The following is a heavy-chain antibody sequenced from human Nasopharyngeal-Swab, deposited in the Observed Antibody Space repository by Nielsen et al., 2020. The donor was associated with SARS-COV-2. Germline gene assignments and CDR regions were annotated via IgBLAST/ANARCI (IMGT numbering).Heavy chain of an antibody. CDR2: IWYDGSNK. D-gene: IGHD4-17*01. CDR3: ARERDYGDYAVFDY. CDR1: GFTFSGSA. J-gene: IGHJ4*02. Sequence: GGSLRLSCAASGFTFSGSAMHWVRQAPGKGLEWVAVIWYDGSNKYYADSVKGRFTISRDNSKNTLYLQMNSLRAEDTAVYYCARERDYGDYAVFDYWGQGTLVTVSS. V-gene: IGHV3-33*08.